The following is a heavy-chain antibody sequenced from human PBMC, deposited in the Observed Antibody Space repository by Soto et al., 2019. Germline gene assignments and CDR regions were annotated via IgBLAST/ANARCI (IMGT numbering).Heavy chain of an antibody. J-gene: IGHJ5*02. Sequence: GESLKISCKGSGYSFTSYWIGWVRQMPGKGLEWMGIIYPGDSDTRYSPSFQGQVTISADKSISTAYLQWSSLKASDTAMYYCARHDTSRGWEPYNWFDPWGQGTLVTVSS. CDR2: IYPGDSDT. V-gene: IGHV5-51*01. D-gene: IGHD1-26*01. CDR1: GYSFTSYW. CDR3: ARHDTSRGWEPYNWFDP.